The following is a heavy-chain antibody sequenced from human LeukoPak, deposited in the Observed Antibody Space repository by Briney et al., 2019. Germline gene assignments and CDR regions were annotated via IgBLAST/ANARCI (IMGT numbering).Heavy chain of an antibody. J-gene: IGHJ6*03. D-gene: IGHD3-3*01. Sequence: PGGSLRLSCAASGFSFRSYWMSWVRQAPGKGLEWVANINQDGSEKYYVDSAKGRFTISRDNAKNTLYLQMNSLRAEDTAVYYCARVGRVWSGYYPRYYYYYMDVWGKGTTVTVSS. CDR2: INQDGSEK. V-gene: IGHV3-7*01. CDR1: GFSFRSYW. CDR3: ARVGRVWSGYYPRYYYYYMDV.